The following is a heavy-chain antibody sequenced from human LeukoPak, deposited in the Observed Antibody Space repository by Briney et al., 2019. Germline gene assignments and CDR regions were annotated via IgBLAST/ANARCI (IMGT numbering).Heavy chain of an antibody. CDR3: AQSLTRRGGDGLTSY. D-gene: IGHD2-21*02. CDR2: ISDSGGST. CDR1: GFTFSGYT. Sequence: GGSLRLSCAASGFTFSGYTMSWVRQAPGKGLEWVSGISDSGGSTNYADSVKGRFTISRDNSKNTLYLQMNSLRAEDTAVYYCAQSLTRRGGDGLTSYWGQGTLVTVSS. J-gene: IGHJ4*02. V-gene: IGHV3-23*01.